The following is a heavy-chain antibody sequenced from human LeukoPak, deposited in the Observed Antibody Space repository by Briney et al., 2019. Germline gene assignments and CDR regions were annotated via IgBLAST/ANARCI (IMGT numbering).Heavy chain of an antibody. V-gene: IGHV4-31*03. CDR2: IYYSGST. D-gene: IGHD3-3*01. J-gene: IGHJ5*02. CDR1: GGSISSGGYY. CDR3: ARVPWTIFEVVIGFDP. Sequence: SQTLSLTCTVSGGSISSGGYYWSWIRQHPGKGLEWIGYIYYSGSTYYNPSLKSRVTISVDASKNQFSLKLSSVTAADTAVYYCARVPWTIFEVVIGFDPWGQGTLVTVSS.